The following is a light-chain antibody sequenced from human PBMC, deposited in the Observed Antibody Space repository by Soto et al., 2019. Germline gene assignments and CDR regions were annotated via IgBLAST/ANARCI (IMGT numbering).Light chain of an antibody. V-gene: IGKV3-11*01. CDR3: HQRQSWPRT. J-gene: IGKJ1*01. CDR2: YMS. Sequence: EIVLTQSPATLSSSPGETATLSCRASQYVGTRLAWYQHKPGQAPRLLIYYMSKRATGIPARFSGSGSGTDLTLTISNLAPDDFGVYYCHQRQSWPRTFGQGTKV. CDR1: QYVGTR.